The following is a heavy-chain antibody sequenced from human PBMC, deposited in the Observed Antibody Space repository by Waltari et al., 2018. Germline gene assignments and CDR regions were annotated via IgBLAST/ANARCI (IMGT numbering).Heavy chain of an antibody. CDR1: GFTFSDYW. CDR2: GNSAGTGS. D-gene: IGHD2-21*01. CDR3: ARDTPGDGIDY. J-gene: IGHJ4*02. Sequence: EVQLVESGGGLVQPGGSPRLSCAAAGFTFSDYWMHWVRQVPGKGLLWVSHGNSAGTGSSYADSVKGRFTISRDNARNILYLQMNSLTVEDTAVYYCARDTPGDGIDYWGQGTLVTVSP. V-gene: IGHV3-74*01.